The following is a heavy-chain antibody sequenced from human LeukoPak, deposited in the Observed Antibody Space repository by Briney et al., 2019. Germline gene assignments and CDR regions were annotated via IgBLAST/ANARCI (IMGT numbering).Heavy chain of an antibody. J-gene: IGHJ3*02. CDR3: ARDQNSGWYGNDAFDI. Sequence: GGSLRLSCAASGFTFSNYWMSWVRQPPGKGLEWVAHIKPDGSEKNYVDSVKGRFTLFRDDAKNSVYLQMNSLRVEDTAVYYCARDQNSGWYGNDAFDIWGQGTMVTVSS. CDR1: GFTFSNYW. D-gene: IGHD6-19*01. V-gene: IGHV3-7*01. CDR2: IKPDGSEK.